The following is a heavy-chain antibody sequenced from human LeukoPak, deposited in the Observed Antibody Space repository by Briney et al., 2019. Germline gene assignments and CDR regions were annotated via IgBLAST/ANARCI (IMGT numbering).Heavy chain of an antibody. CDR3: ARVRTEWYIDL. CDR2: IRQDGDEK. D-gene: IGHD2-8*02. Sequence: GGSLTLSCAVSGFIFNFHWVTWVRQAPGMGGEGGGNIRQDGDEKFYADSVRGRFTISRDNAKNSLYLHLNSLRAEDTAIYYCARVRTEWYIDLWGRGTLVTVSP. CDR1: GFIFNFHW. J-gene: IGHJ2*01. V-gene: IGHV3-7*01.